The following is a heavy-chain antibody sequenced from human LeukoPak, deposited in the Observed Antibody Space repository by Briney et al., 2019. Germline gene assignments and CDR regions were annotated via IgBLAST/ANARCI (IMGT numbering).Heavy chain of an antibody. J-gene: IGHJ4*02. V-gene: IGHV1-69*05. CDR1: GGTFSSYA. D-gene: IGHD3-22*01. CDR2: IIPIFGTA. CDR3: ARGLLRSPMIVPY. Sequence: SVKVSCKASGGTFSSYAIGWVRQAPGQGLEWMGGIIPIFGTANYAQKFQGRVTMTRNTSISTAYMELSSLRSEDTAVYYCARGLLRSPMIVPYWGQGTLVTVSS.